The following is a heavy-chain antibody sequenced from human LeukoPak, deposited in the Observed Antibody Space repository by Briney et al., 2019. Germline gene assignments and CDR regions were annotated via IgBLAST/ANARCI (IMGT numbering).Heavy chain of an antibody. J-gene: IGHJ3*02. D-gene: IGHD2-21*02. CDR2: ISSSGSTI. CDR1: GFTFSSYE. Sequence: GGSLRLSCAASGFTFSSYEMNWVRQAPGKGLEWVSYISSSGSTIYYADSVKGRFTISRDNAKNSLYLQMNSLRAEDMAVYYCARPAYCGGDCFPYGAFDIWGQGTMVTVSS. CDR3: ARPAYCGGDCFPYGAFDI. V-gene: IGHV3-48*03.